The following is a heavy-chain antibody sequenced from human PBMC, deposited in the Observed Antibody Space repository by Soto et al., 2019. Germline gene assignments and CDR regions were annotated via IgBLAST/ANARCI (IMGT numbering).Heavy chain of an antibody. Sequence: QVQLVQSGAEVKKPGSSVKVSCKASGGTFSSYSINWVRQAPGQGLEWMGEIIPIFGTANYAQKFQGRVTITADESTSTAYMELSSLRSEHTAVYYGARDGGRHSGGIDYWGHGTLVTVSS. CDR1: GGTFSSYS. D-gene: IGHD1-26*01. CDR3: ARDGGRHSGGIDY. V-gene: IGHV1-69*01. J-gene: IGHJ4*01. CDR2: IIPIFGTA.